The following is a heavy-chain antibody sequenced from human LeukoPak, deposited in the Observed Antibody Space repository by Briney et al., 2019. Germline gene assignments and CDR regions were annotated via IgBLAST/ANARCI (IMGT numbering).Heavy chain of an antibody. CDR3: ARTGGSFYFYYYMDV. CDR1: GGSIRSSSYN. D-gene: IGHD1-26*01. CDR2: IQYTGTT. J-gene: IGHJ6*03. V-gene: IGHV4-39*07. Sequence: SETLSLTCTVSGGSIRSSSYNWGWIRQPPGTGLEWIGSIQYTGTTYYNPSLKSRVTISVDTSKNQFSLRLSSVTAADTALYYCARTGGSFYFYYYMDVWGKGTTVTVSS.